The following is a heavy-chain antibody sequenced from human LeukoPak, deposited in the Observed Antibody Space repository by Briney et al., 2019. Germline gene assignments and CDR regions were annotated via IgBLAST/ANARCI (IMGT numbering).Heavy chain of an antibody. CDR2: ISWISGGSR. CDR3: ARDGVSSGWYLWRPLNWFDP. Sequence: PGRSLRLSCAASGFIFDDYAMHWVRQAPGKGLEWVSGISWISGGSRAYAESVKGRFTISRDNAKNSLYLQMNSLRAEDTAVYYCARDGVSSGWYLWRPLNWFDPWGQGTLVTVSS. J-gene: IGHJ5*02. CDR1: GFIFDDYA. V-gene: IGHV3-9*01. D-gene: IGHD6-19*01.